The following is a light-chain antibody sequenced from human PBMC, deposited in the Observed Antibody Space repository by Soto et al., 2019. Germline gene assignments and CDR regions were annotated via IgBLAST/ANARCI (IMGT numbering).Light chain of an antibody. J-gene: IGKJ1*01. CDR3: IQALKTPWT. CDR1: QSLLHSNGYNY. Sequence: DIVMTQSPLSLPVTPGEPASISCRSSQSLLHSNGYNYLDWYLQKPGQSPQLLIYLGSNRASGVPDRFSGSGSGTYFTLKISRVEAEDVGVYYCIQALKTPWTFGQVTKVEIK. CDR2: LGS. V-gene: IGKV2-28*01.